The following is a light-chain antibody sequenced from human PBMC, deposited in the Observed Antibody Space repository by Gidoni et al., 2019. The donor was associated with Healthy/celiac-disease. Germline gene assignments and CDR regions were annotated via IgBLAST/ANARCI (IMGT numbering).Light chain of an antibody. CDR3: QQYNNWPPMYT. J-gene: IGKJ2*01. CDR1: QSVSSN. CDR2: GAS. V-gene: IGKV3-15*01. Sequence: ELVMTQSPATLSVSPGERATLSCRASQSVSSNLAWYQQKPGQAPRLLIYGASTRATGIPARFSGSGYGTEFTITISSLQSEDFAVYYCQQYNNWPPMYTFGQGTKLEIK.